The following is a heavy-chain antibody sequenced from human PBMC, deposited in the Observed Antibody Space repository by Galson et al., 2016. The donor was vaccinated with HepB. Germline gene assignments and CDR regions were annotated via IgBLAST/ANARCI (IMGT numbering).Heavy chain of an antibody. Sequence: SLRLSCAASGFTVSSNYMSWVRQAPGKGLEWVSVIYSGGSRDYADSVKGRFSISRDNSKNTLFLQMNSLRAEDTAVYYCARGHLYFDFWGQGTLVTVSS. CDR1: GFTVSSNY. J-gene: IGHJ4*02. CDR3: ARGHLYFDF. V-gene: IGHV3-53*01. CDR2: IYSGGSR.